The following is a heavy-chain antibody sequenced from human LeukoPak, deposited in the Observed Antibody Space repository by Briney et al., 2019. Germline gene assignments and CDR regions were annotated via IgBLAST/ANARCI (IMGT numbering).Heavy chain of an antibody. D-gene: IGHD3-22*01. CDR2: IYYTGST. Sequence: SETLSLTCTVSGGSISNYYWNWIRQPPGKGLEWIGYIYYTGSTNYNPSLKSRVTISVDTSKNQFSLKLSSVTAADTAVYYCARAHSTGYYYESSGLIDYWGQGTLVTVSS. V-gene: IGHV4-59*08. CDR3: ARAHSTGYYYESSGLIDY. J-gene: IGHJ4*02. CDR1: GGSISNYY.